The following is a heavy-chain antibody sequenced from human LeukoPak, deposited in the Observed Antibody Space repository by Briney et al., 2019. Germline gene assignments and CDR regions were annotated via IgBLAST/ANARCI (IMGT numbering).Heavy chain of an antibody. J-gene: IGHJ4*02. CDR3: ATFSSGSLY. Sequence: ASVKVSCKASGYTFTSYYMHWVRQAPGQGLEWMGIINPSGGSTSYAQKFQGRVTMTEDTSTDTAYMELSSLRSEDTAVYYCATFSSGSLYWGQGTLVTVSS. CDR2: INPSGGST. V-gene: IGHV1-46*01. CDR1: GYTFTSYY. D-gene: IGHD2-15*01.